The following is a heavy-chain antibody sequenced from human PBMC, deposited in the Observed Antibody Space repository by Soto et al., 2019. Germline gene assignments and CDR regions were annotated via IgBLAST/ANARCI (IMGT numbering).Heavy chain of an antibody. CDR1: GDSVSSNSAA. J-gene: IGHJ6*02. D-gene: IGHD6-13*01. V-gene: IGHV6-1*01. CDR2: TYYRSKWYN. CDR3: ARAPQGSSSWHMAYYYYGMDV. Sequence: KQSQTLSLTCAISGDSVSSNSAAWNWIRQSPSRGLEWLGRTYYRSKWYNDYAVSVKSRITINPDTSKNQFSLQLNSVTPEETAVYYCARAPQGSSSWHMAYYYYGMDVWGQGTTVTVSS.